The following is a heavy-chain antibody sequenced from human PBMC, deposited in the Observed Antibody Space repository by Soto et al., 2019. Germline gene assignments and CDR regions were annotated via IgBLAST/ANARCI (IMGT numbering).Heavy chain of an antibody. CDR1: GGTFSSYA. V-gene: IGHV1-69*13. Sequence: ASVKVSCKASGGTFSSYAISWVRQAPGQGLEWMGGIIPIFGTANYAQKFQGRVTITADESTSTAYMELSSLRSEDTAVYYCASRENRIEYSSSSASDYWGQGXLVTVYS. J-gene: IGHJ4*02. D-gene: IGHD6-6*01. CDR3: ASRENRIEYSSSSASDY. CDR2: IIPIFGTA.